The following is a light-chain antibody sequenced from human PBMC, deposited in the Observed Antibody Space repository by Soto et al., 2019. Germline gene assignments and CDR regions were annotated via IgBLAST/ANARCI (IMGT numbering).Light chain of an antibody. Sequence: EIVLTQSPATLSLSPGERATLSCRASQSVSSFLAWYQQKPGQAPRLLIYETFNRATGIPDRFSGSGSGTDFTLTISRLEPEDFAVYYCQQYDTFGQGTKLEIK. CDR1: QSVSSF. CDR3: QQYDT. V-gene: IGKV3-11*01. CDR2: ETF. J-gene: IGKJ2*01.